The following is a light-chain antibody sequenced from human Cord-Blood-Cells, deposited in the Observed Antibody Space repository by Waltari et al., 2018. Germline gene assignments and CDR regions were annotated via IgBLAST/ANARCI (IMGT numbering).Light chain of an antibody. CDR1: SSDVGGYNY. CDR2: DVS. Sequence: QSALTQPASVSGSPGQSITISCPGTSSDVGGYNYFSWYQQHPGKAPKLMIYDVSNRPSGVSNRFSGSKSGNTASLTISGLQAEDEADYYCSSYTSSSPYVFGTGTKVTVL. CDR3: SSYTSSSPYV. V-gene: IGLV2-14*03. J-gene: IGLJ1*01.